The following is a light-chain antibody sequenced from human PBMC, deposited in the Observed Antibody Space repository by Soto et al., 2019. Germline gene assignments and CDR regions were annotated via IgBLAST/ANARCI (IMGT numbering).Light chain of an antibody. CDR2: DVS. CDR1: QDISNY. Sequence: DIQMTQSPPSLSVSVGDRVTITCQASQDISNYLHWFQQKPGKAPQLLIFDVSNLQTGVPSRFSGGGSGTDFALTISSLEPEDIATYYCQQYDSLPLTFGQGTLLEI. V-gene: IGKV1-33*01. J-gene: IGKJ5*01. CDR3: QQYDSLPLT.